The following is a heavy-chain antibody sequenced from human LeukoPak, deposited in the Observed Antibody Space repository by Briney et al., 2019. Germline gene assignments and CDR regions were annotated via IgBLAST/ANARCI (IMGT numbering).Heavy chain of an antibody. J-gene: IGHJ3*02. Sequence: SVKVSCKASGGTFSSYAISWVRQAPGQGLEWMGRIIPIFGTANYAQKFRGRVTITTDESTSTAYMELSSLRSEDTAVYYCARASRNYYDSSGIDAFDIWGQGTMVTVSS. D-gene: IGHD3-22*01. CDR3: ARASRNYYDSSGIDAFDI. V-gene: IGHV1-69*05. CDR2: IIPIFGTA. CDR1: GGTFSSYA.